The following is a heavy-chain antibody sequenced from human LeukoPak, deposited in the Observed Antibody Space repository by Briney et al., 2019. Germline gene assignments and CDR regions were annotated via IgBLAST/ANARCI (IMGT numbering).Heavy chain of an antibody. V-gene: IGHV4-4*07. CDR3: AREGYYGSGRLTDY. Sequence: SDTLSLTCTVSGGSISSYYGNWIRQPAGKGLESIGRIYTSGSTNYNPSLKSRVTISVDKSKNLFSLRLSSVTAADTAVYYCAREGYYGSGRLTDYWGQGTLVTVSS. CDR2: IYTSGST. J-gene: IGHJ4*02. CDR1: GGSISSYY. D-gene: IGHD3-10*01.